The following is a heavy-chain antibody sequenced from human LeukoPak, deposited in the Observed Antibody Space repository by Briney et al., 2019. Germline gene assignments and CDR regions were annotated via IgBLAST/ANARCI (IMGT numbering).Heavy chain of an antibody. CDR3: ARGTEMTSFTGYYSFDY. J-gene: IGHJ4*02. CDR2: IFTGTT. CDR1: GGSISTFF. V-gene: IGHV4-4*07. D-gene: IGHD3-9*01. Sequence: PSETLSLTCTVSGGSISTFFWTWIRQSAGKGLEWIGRIFTGTTYYNPSLESRATISVGTSNNRFFLKLTSLTAADTAVYYCARGTEMTSFTGYYSFDYWGRGSLVTVSS.